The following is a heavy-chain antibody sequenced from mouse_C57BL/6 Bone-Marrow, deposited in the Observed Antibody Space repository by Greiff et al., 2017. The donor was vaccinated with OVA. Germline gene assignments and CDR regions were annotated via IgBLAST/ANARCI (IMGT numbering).Heavy chain of an antibody. CDR1: GYAFSSSW. D-gene: IGHD3-2*02. Sequence: VMLVESGPELVKPGASVKISCKASGYAFSSSWMNWVKQRPGKGLEWIGRIYTGDGDTNYNGKFKGKATLTADKSSSTAYMQLSSLTSEDSAVYFCARVLRLPFDYWGQGTTLTVSS. V-gene: IGHV1-82*01. J-gene: IGHJ2*01. CDR3: ARVLRLPFDY. CDR2: IYTGDGDT.